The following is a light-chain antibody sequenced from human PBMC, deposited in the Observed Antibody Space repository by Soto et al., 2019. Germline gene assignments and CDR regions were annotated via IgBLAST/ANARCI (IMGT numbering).Light chain of an antibody. J-gene: IGKJ3*01. CDR3: QQYGASPFN. CDR2: GAS. CDR1: ESIYINS. Sequence: EIVLTQSPGTLSLSPGESATLSCKASESIYINSFAWYYQKPGQPPRPLIYGASTRVTGIPDRFSGSGSGTDFVLSIDRLEVEDSGIYYCQQYGASPFNFGPGTRVDIK. V-gene: IGKV3-20*01.